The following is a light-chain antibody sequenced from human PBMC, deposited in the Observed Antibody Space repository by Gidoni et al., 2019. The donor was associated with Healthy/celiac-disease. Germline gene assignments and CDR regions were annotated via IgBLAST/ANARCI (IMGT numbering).Light chain of an antibody. J-gene: IGLJ2*01. CDR1: ALPKQY. Sequence: SYYLTQPPSVAVSPGQTARITCSGDALPKQYAYWYQQKPGQAPVLVIYKDSERPSGIPERFSGYSSGTTVTLTISGVQAEDEADYYCQSADSSGTYVVFGGGTKLTVL. CDR3: QSADSSGTYVV. CDR2: KDS. V-gene: IGLV3-25*03.